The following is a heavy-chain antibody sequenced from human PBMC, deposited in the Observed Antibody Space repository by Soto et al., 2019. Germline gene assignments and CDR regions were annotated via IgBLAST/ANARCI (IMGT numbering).Heavy chain of an antibody. CDR1: GFTFSGYW. CDR3: VKGEYYYDSSGYYPFDY. CDR2: INGDGTTT. D-gene: IGHD3-22*01. Sequence: GGSLRLSCAASGFTFSGYWMYLLRQTPGKGLVWVSRINGDGTTTGYADSVKGRFTISRDNSKNTQYLQMSSLRADDTAVYYCVKGEYYYDSSGYYPFDYWGQGTLVTVSS. J-gene: IGHJ4*02. V-gene: IGHV3-74*01.